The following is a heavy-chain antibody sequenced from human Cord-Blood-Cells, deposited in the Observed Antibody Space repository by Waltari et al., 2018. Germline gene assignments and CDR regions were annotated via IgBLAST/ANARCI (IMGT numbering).Heavy chain of an antibody. CDR1: GFTFSRYA. D-gene: IGHD4-4*01. Sequence: EVQLLESGGGLVQPGGSLRLSCAASGFTFSRYAMSWVRQDPGKGLEWVSASSGRCGSTYYADSVKGRFTISRDNSKNTLYRQRNSLRAEDTAVYYCAKAYDYSNYFFDYWGQGTLVTVSS. J-gene: IGHJ4*02. CDR3: AKAYDYSNYFFDY. CDR2: SSGRCGST. V-gene: IGHV3-23*01.